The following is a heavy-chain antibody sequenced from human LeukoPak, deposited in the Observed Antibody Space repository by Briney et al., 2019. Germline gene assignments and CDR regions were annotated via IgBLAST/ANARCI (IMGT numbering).Heavy chain of an antibody. J-gene: IGHJ5*02. Sequence: GGSLRLSCAASGFTFSLYSMNWVRQAPGKGLEWVSYISSGSSSTIYYADSVKGRLTISRDNSKNTVYLEMNSLRDEDTAVYYCAKDKRGSSGWYDHWGQGTLVTVSS. CDR2: ISSGSSSTI. D-gene: IGHD6-19*01. CDR1: GFTFSLYS. V-gene: IGHV3-48*02. CDR3: AKDKRGSSGWYDH.